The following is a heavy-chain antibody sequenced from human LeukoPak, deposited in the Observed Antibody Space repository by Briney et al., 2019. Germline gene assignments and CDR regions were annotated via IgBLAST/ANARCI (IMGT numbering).Heavy chain of an antibody. V-gene: IGHV4-39*01. J-gene: IGHJ5*02. CDR3: ARHRRQFNYYGSGSYYPNWFDP. CDR2: IYYSGST. CDR1: GGSITSSSYC. Sequence: SETLSLTCTVSGGSITSSSYCWGWIRQPPGKGLEWIGNIYYSGSTYYSPSLKSRVTISVDTSKNQFSLKLSSVTAADTAVYYCARHRRQFNYYGSGSYYPNWFDPWGQGTLVTVSS. D-gene: IGHD3-10*01.